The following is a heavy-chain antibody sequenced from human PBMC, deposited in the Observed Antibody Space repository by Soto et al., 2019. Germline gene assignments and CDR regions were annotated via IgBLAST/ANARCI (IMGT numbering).Heavy chain of an antibody. D-gene: IGHD3-10*01. Sequence: ASVKVSCKASGYTFTSYAMHWVRQAPGQRLEWMGWINASNGNTKYSQKFQGRVTITRDTSTSTVYMELSSLRSEDTAVYYCARGPPYYYGSGSSLDYWGQGTLVTVSS. CDR3: ARGPPYYYGSGSSLDY. J-gene: IGHJ4*02. CDR1: GYTFTSYA. V-gene: IGHV1-3*01. CDR2: INASNGNT.